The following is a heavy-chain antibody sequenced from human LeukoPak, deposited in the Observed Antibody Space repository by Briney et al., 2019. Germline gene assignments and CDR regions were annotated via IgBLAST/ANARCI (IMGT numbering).Heavy chain of an antibody. V-gene: IGHV3-23*01. CDR1: GFAFSSYA. Sequence: GGSLRLSCAASGFAFSSYAMSWVRQAPGKGLEWVSAISGSGGSTYYADSVKGRFTISRDNSKNTLYLQMNSLRAEDTAVYYCAKVHYSSGWTFDYWGQGTLVTVSS. J-gene: IGHJ4*02. CDR2: ISGSGGST. CDR3: AKVHYSSGWTFDY. D-gene: IGHD6-19*01.